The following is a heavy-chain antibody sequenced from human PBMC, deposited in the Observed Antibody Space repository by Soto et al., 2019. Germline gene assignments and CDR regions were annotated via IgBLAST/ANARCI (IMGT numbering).Heavy chain of an antibody. CDR1: GGSISSSSYY. V-gene: IGHV4-39*01. D-gene: IGHD3-10*01. J-gene: IGHJ3*02. CDR3: ARPYTYYYGSGVGYDAFDI. Sequence: QLQLQESGPGLVKPSETLSLTCTVSGGSISSSSYYWGWIRQPPGKGLEWIGSIYYSGSTYYNPSLKSRVTISVDTSKNQFSLKLSSVTAADTAVYYCARPYTYYYGSGVGYDAFDIWGQGTMVTVSS. CDR2: IYYSGST.